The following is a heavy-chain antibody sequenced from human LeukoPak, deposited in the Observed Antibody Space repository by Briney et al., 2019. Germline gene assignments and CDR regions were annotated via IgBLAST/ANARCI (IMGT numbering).Heavy chain of an antibody. J-gene: IGHJ4*02. CDR3: ARGYLGVLSY. CDR1: GGSISSGGYS. CDR2: IYHSGST. V-gene: IGHV4-30-2*01. D-gene: IGHD3-16*01. Sequence: SETLSLTCAVSGGSISSGGYSWSWIRQPPGKGLEWIGYIYHSGSTYYNPSLKSRVTISVDRSKNQFSLELSSVTAADTAVYYCARGYLGVLSYWGQGTLVTVSS.